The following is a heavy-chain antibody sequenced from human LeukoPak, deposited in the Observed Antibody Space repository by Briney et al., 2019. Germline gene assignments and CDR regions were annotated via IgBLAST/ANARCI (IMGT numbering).Heavy chain of an antibody. Sequence: SVKVSCKASGGTFSSYAISWVRQAPGQGLEWMGRIIPILGIANYAQKFQGRVTITADESTSTAYTELSSLRSEDTAVYYCARGLALWFGASDNWFDPWGQGTLVTVSS. CDR2: IIPILGIA. V-gene: IGHV1-69*04. CDR3: ARGLALWFGASDNWFDP. J-gene: IGHJ5*02. CDR1: GGTFSSYA. D-gene: IGHD3-10*01.